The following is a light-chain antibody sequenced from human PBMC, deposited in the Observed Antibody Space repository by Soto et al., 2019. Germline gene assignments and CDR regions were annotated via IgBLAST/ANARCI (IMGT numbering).Light chain of an antibody. CDR2: DAS. J-gene: IGKJ1*01. CDR1: QSVSRT. CDR3: QQRYNWPQT. V-gene: IGKV3-11*01. Sequence: EVVLTQSPATLSLSPGERANLSCRTSQSVSRTLAWYQQKSGQAPRLLIYDASNRATGIPTRFSGSGSGTDFTLTISNLEPEDFAVYYCQQRYNWPQTFGQGTKVEIK.